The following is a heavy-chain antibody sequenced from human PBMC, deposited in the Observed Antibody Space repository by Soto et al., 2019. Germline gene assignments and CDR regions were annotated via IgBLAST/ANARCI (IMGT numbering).Heavy chain of an antibody. D-gene: IGHD1-1*01. CDR3: ARGRYGDY. Sequence: QVHLVQSGAEVKKPGASVKVSCQGSGYAFTTYGITWVRQAPGQGLEWMGWISAHNGNTNYAQKLQGRVTVTRDTSTSTAYMTPRGLRYDVTAVYYGARGRYGDYWGQGALVTVSS. CDR1: GYAFTTYG. CDR2: ISAHNGNT. J-gene: IGHJ4*02. V-gene: IGHV1-18*01.